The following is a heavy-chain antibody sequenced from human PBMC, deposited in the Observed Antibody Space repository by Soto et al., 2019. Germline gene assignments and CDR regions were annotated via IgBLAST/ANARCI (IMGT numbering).Heavy chain of an antibody. CDR1: GASISSDNR. D-gene: IGHD2-15*01. Sequence: SETLSLTCAVSGASISSDNRWTWVRQSPGEGLEWIGEISQSGTTKYNPSLASRVTISVDKSKNQFSLRLTSMTAADTAVYYCAKKVPAALRLYYFFGLDVWGQGTTVTVSS. CDR3: AKKVPAALRLYYFFGLDV. CDR2: ISQSGTT. J-gene: IGHJ6*02. V-gene: IGHV4-4*02.